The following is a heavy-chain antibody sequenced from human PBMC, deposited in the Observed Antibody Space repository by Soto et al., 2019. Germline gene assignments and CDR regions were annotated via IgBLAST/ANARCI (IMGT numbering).Heavy chain of an antibody. J-gene: IGHJ6*02. CDR1: GGSISSYY. CDR2: IYYSGST. Sequence: SETLSLTCTVSGGSISSYYWSWIRQPPGKGLEWIGYIYYSGSTNYNPSLKSRVTISVDTSKNQFSLKLSSVTAADTAVYYCARVSVITPNYYYGMDVWGQGTTVTVSS. D-gene: IGHD2-15*01. CDR3: ARVSVITPNYYYGMDV. V-gene: IGHV4-59*01.